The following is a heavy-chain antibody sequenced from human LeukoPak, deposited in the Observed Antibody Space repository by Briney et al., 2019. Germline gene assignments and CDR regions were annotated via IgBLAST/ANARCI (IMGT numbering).Heavy chain of an antibody. J-gene: IGHJ6*03. CDR3: ARVLRYCSGGNCYSGGLGYMDV. CDR1: GFIFSDYA. Sequence: GGSLRLSCAASGFIFSDYAMHWVRQAPGKGLVWVSRIISDGSTTDYADSVKGRFTISRDNAKNSLFLQMNSLRAEDTAVYYCARVLRYCSGGNCYSGGLGYMDVWGKGTTVTISS. CDR2: IISDGSTT. D-gene: IGHD2-15*01. V-gene: IGHV3-74*01.